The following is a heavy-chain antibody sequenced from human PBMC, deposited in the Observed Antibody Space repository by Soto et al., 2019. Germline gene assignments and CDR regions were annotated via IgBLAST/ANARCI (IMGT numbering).Heavy chain of an antibody. CDR3: ERDWMHPSWGSRSI. J-gene: IGHJ1*01. D-gene: IGHD3-16*01. V-gene: IGHV1-69*01. CDR2: IMPIFGTA. CDR1: RGTFSSYA. Sequence: QVQLVQSGAEVKKPGSSVKVSCKASRGTFSSYAISWVRQAPGPGLEWMAGIMPIFGTANSAQKFQGRVTIIADVSTSIAYLEPSSLTADDTAVYYCERDWMHPSWGSRSIWGPGTLVTVSS.